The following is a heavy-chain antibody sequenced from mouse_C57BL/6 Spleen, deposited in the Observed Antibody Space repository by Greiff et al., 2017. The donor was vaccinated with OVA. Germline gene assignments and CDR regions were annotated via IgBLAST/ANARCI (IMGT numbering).Heavy chain of an antibody. J-gene: IGHJ1*03. Sequence: VQLQQPGAELVKPGASVKLSCKASGYTFTSYWMQWVKQRPGQGLEWIGEIDPSDSYTNYNQKFKGKATLTVDTSSPTAYMQLSSLTSEDSAVYYCARVDYYYGSSCYWYFDVWGTGTTVTVSS. CDR3: ARVDYYYGSSCYWYFDV. V-gene: IGHV1-50*01. D-gene: IGHD1-1*01. CDR1: GYTFTSYW. CDR2: IDPSDSYT.